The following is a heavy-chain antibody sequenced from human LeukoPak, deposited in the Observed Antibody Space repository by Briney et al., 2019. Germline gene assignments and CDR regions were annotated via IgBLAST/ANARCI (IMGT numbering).Heavy chain of an antibody. Sequence: GGSLRLSCAASGFTFSGSPIHWVRQASGKGLEWVGRIRSKANSYATAYAASVKGRFTISRDDSKNTAYLQMNSLKSEDTAVYYCTQIISSGRGDYWGQGTLVTVSS. V-gene: IGHV3-73*01. J-gene: IGHJ4*02. CDR3: TQIISSGRGDY. D-gene: IGHD1-26*01. CDR2: IRSKANSYAT. CDR1: GFTFSGSP.